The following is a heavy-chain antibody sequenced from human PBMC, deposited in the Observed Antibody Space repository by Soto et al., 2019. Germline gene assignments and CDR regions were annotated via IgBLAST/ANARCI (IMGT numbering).Heavy chain of an antibody. CDR2: INAGNGNT. D-gene: IGHD6-19*01. CDR1: GYSFTSYA. Sequence: GXSVKVACKASGYSFTSYALHWVRQAPGQRLEWMGWINAGNGNTKYSQKFQGRVTITRDTSASTAYMELSSLRSEDTAVYYCARVRSRSAVADPFDYWGQGTLVTVSS. CDR3: ARVRSRSAVADPFDY. J-gene: IGHJ4*02. V-gene: IGHV1-3*01.